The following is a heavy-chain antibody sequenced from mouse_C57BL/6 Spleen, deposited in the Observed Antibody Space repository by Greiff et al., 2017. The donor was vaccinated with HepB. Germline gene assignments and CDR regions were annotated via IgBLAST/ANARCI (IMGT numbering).Heavy chain of an antibody. CDR3: ARARLHYAMDY. D-gene: IGHD2-2*01. V-gene: IGHV5-4*01. J-gene: IGHJ4*01. Sequence: DVQLVESGGGLVKPGGSLKLSCAASGFTFSSYAMSWVRQTPEKRLEWVATISDGGSYTYYPDNVKGRFTISRDNAKNNLYLQMSHLKSEDTAMYYCARARLHYAMDYWGQGTSVTVSS. CDR1: GFTFSSYA. CDR2: ISDGGSYT.